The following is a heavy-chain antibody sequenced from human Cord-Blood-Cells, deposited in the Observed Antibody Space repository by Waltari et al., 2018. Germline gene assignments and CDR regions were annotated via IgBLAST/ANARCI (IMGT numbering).Heavy chain of an antibody. D-gene: IGHD6-13*01. CDR1: GFTFSSYA. Sequence: EVQLLESGGGLVQPGGSLRLSCAASGFTFSSYAMSWVRPAPGKGLEWVSAISGSGGSTYYADSVKGRFTISRDNSKNTLYLQMNSLRAEDTAVYYCAKALDSSSWYGVDYWGQGTLVTVSS. V-gene: IGHV3-23*01. CDR2: ISGSGGST. CDR3: AKALDSSSWYGVDY. J-gene: IGHJ4*02.